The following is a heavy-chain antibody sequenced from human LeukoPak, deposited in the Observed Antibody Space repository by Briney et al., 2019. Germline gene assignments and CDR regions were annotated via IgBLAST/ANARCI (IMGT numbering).Heavy chain of an antibody. J-gene: IGHJ6*03. CDR1: GGSITTYY. CDR2: IYYSGST. CDR3: ARGIPPVTIFGVVSPTLNYYYMDV. V-gene: IGHV4-59*01. Sequence: SETLSLTCTVSGGSITTYYGTWIRQSPGKGLEWIGYIYYSGSTTYNPSLKSRVTISVDTSKSQFSLKLSSVTAADTAVYYCARGIPPVTIFGVVSPTLNYYYMDVWGKGTTVTVSS. D-gene: IGHD3-3*01.